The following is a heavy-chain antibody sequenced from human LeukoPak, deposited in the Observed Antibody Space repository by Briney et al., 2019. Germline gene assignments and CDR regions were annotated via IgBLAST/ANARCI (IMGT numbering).Heavy chain of an antibody. J-gene: IGHJ4*02. D-gene: IGHD2-15*01. CDR1: GGSISSYY. CDR3: AKGAAATKPMCFDY. V-gene: IGHV4-59*08. CDR2: IYNSGST. Sequence: SETLSLTCTVSGGSISSYYWSWIRQPPGKGLEWIGYIYNSGSTNYNPSPKSRVTISVDTSKNQFSLKLSSVTAADTAVYYCAKGAAATKPMCFDYWGQGALVTVSS.